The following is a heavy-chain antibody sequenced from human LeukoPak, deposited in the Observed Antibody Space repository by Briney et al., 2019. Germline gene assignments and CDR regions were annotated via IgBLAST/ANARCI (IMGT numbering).Heavy chain of an antibody. D-gene: IGHD2-8*01. CDR1: GFTFSSYA. V-gene: IGHV3-23*01. J-gene: IGHJ4*02. CDR2: ISGSGAGT. CDR3: AKMVREFYTISYYFDY. Sequence: PGGSLRLSCAVSGFTFSSYAMNWVRQAPGKGLEWVSGISGSGAGTYYADSVKVRFTMSRDNSKNPMYLQMNSLRAEDTAVYYCAKMVREFYTISYYFDYWGQGTLVTVSS.